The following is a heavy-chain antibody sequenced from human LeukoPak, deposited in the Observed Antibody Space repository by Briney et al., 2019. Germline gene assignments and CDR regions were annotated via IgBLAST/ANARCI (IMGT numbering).Heavy chain of an antibody. CDR2: IYYSGST. D-gene: IGHD3-10*01. J-gene: IGHJ4*02. Sequence: SETLSLTCTVSGGSTSTYYWSWIRQPPGKGLEWIGYIYYSGSTYYNPSLKSRVTISVDTSKNQFSLKLSSVTAADTAVYYCASSWAITMVRGVLLTNWGQGTLVTVSS. CDR3: ASSWAITMVRGVLLTN. CDR1: GGSTSTYY. V-gene: IGHV4-59*08.